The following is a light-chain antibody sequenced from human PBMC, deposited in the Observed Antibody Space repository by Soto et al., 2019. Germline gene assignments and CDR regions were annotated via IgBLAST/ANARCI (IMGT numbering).Light chain of an antibody. Sequence: DIQMTQSPSTLSASVGDRVTITCRASQSISIWLAWYQQKPGKAPKILIYKASSLESGVPSSFSGCGSGTEFPLTISSLQPDDFATYYCQQYSTYTPRTFGQGTKVEIK. CDR2: KAS. CDR1: QSISIW. J-gene: IGKJ1*01. CDR3: QQYSTYTPRT. V-gene: IGKV1-5*03.